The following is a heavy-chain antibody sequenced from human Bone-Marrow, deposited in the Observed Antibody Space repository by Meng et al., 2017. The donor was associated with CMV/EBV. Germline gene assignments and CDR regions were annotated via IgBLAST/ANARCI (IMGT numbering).Heavy chain of an antibody. D-gene: IGHD3-3*01. Sequence: SVKVSCKASGGTFNIYTINWVRQAPGQGLEWMGGIIPIFATAKYEQKFQGRVTIITDESTSTAYMELRSLRSDDTAVYYCASGGRGTYYDFWSGYSYFNYWGQGTLATVSS. V-gene: IGHV1-69*05. CDR3: ASGGRGTYYDFWSGYSYFNY. J-gene: IGHJ4*02. CDR2: IIPIFATA. CDR1: GGTFNIYT.